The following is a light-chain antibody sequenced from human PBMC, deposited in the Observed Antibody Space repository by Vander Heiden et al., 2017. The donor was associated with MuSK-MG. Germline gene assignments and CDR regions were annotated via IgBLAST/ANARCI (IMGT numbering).Light chain of an antibody. CDR1: RRVSSSY. V-gene: IGKV3-20*01. Sequence: IVLTRSPGTLSFSPGESATLPCRASRRVSSSYLAWYQQKPGQAPRLLIYGASSMATGIPDRFSGSGSGTDFTLTISRLEPEDVAVYYCQQYGSSPLTFGGGTKVEIK. J-gene: IGKJ4*01. CDR3: QQYGSSPLT. CDR2: GAS.